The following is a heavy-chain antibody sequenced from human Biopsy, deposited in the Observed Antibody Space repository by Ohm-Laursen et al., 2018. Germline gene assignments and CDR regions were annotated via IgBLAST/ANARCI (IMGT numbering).Heavy chain of an antibody. CDR2: IIPSGGYT. V-gene: IGHV1-46*01. CDR1: GYTFSNYY. Sequence: GSSVKVSCKVSGYTFSNYYIHWVRQAPGQGPEWMGMIIPSGGYTRYAQKFQGRLTMTRDTSTSTVYMELSSLRSEDTAVYYCARTESLDYWGQGALVTVSS. D-gene: IGHD3-10*01. CDR3: ARTESLDY. J-gene: IGHJ4*02.